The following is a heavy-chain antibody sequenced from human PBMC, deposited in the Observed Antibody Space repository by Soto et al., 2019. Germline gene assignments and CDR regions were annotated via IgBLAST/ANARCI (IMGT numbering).Heavy chain of an antibody. Sequence: SETLSLTCAVSGYSISTSNWWGWIRQPPGKGLEWIGYIYHSGATYYNPSLNSRVTMSVETSKNQVSLKLSSVTAVDTAVYYCARYCCTSTTCNGEFDYWGQGTLVTVSS. D-gene: IGHD2-2*01. CDR1: GYSISTSNW. V-gene: IGHV4-28*01. J-gene: IGHJ4*02. CDR2: IYHSGAT. CDR3: ARYCCTSTTCNGEFDY.